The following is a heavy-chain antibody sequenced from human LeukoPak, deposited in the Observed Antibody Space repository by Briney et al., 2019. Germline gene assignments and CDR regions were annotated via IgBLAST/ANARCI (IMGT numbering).Heavy chain of an antibody. CDR2: INHSGST. D-gene: IGHD3-9*01. V-gene: IGHV4-34*01. J-gene: IGHJ4*02. CDR3: ARGRLGLHYDILTGYPTPYYFDY. CDR1: GGSFSGYY. Sequence: SETLSLTCAVYGGSFSGYYWSWIRQPPGKGPEWIGEINHSGSTNYNPSLKSRVTISVDTSKNQFSLKLSSVTAADTAVYYCARGRLGLHYDILTGYPTPYYFDYWGQGTLVTVSS.